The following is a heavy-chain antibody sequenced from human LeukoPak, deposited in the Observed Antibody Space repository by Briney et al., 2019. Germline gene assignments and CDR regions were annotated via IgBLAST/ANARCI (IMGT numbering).Heavy chain of an antibody. Sequence: VASVTVSFKASGYTFTIYGISWVRQAPGQGLEWMGWISAYNGNTNYAQKLQGRVTMTTDTSTSTAYMELRSLRSDDTAVYYCARVVVTPRCMDVWGQGTTVTVSS. V-gene: IGHV1-18*01. CDR2: ISAYNGNT. CDR3: ARVVVTPRCMDV. J-gene: IGHJ6*02. CDR1: GYTFTIYG. D-gene: IGHD3-22*01.